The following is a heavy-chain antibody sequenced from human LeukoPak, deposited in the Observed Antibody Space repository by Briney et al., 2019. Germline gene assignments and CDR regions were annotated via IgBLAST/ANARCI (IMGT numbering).Heavy chain of an antibody. J-gene: IGHJ2*01. CDR3: ARSYYHSGGPAEWYIDL. Sequence: SETLSLTCTVSGGSISSSSYYWGWIRQPPGKGLEWIGDIYYSGSTYYNPSLKSRVTLSVDTSKNQFSLKLISVTAADTAVYYCARSYYHSGGPAEWYIDLWGRGTQITVSS. CDR1: GGSISSSSYY. D-gene: IGHD3-22*01. CDR2: IYYSGST. V-gene: IGHV4-39*07.